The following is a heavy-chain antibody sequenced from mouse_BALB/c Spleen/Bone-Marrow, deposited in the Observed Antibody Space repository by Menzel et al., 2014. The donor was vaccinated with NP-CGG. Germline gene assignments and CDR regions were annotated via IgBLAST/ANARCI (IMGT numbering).Heavy chain of an antibody. D-gene: IGHD2-4*01. CDR1: GFTFSSFG. J-gene: IGHJ4*01. Sequence: DVKLAESGGGLVQPGGSRKLSCAASGFTFSSFGMHWVRQAPEKGLEWVAYISNGSSTIYYAYTVKGRFTISRDNPKNTLFLQMASLRSEDTAMYYCARKGAMITHYYAMDYWGQGTSVTVSS. V-gene: IGHV5-17*02. CDR2: ISNGSSTI. CDR3: ARKGAMITHYYAMDY.